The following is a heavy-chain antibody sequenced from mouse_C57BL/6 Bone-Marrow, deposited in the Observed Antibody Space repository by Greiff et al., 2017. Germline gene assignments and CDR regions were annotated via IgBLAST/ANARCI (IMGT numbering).Heavy chain of an antibody. V-gene: IGHV5-4*01. Sequence: EVQLVESGGGLVKPGGSLKLSCAASGFTFSSYAMSWVRQTPEKRLEWVATISAGGSYTYYPDNVKGRFTISRDNAKNNLYLQMSHLKSEDTAMYDWARGELRAYYYAMDCWGQGTSVTVYS. J-gene: IGHJ4*01. CDR2: ISAGGSYT. CDR1: GFTFSSYA. D-gene: IGHD1-1*01. CDR3: ARGELRAYYYAMDC.